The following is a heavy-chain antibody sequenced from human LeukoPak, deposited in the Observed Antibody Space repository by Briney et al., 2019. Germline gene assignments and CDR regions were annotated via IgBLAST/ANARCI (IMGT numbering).Heavy chain of an antibody. CDR3: ARGHGSSYDYYFDY. Sequence: GGSLRLSCASSGFTFSSYAMSWVRQAPGKGLEWVSAISGSGGSTYYADSVKGRFTISRDNSKNTLYLQMNSLRAEDTAVYYCARGHGSSYDYYFDYWGQGTLVTVSS. D-gene: IGHD6-13*01. V-gene: IGHV3-23*01. J-gene: IGHJ4*02. CDR1: GFTFSSYA. CDR2: ISGSGGST.